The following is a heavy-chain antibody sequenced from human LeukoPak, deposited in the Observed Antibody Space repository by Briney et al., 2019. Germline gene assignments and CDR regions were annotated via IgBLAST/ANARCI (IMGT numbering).Heavy chain of an antibody. CDR2: INHSGST. Sequence: SDTLSLTCAVYGGSFSGYYWSWIRQPPAKGLEWIGEINHSGSTNYNPSLKSRVTISVDTSKNQFSLKLSSVTAADTAVYYCAILPMRYYYYMDVWGKGTTVTVSS. J-gene: IGHJ6*03. CDR1: GGSFSGYY. CDR3: AILPMRYYYYMDV. V-gene: IGHV4-34*01.